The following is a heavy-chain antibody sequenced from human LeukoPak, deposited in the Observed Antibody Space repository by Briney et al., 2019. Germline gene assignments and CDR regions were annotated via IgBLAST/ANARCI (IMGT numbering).Heavy chain of an antibody. CDR1: GFTFSSYA. CDR2: ISYDGSNK. Sequence: GRSLRLSCAASGFTFSSYAMHWVRQAPGKGLEWVAVISYDGSNKYCADSVKGRFTIPRDNSKNTLYLQMNSLRAEDTAVYYCARECRTKVPAALCYFDYWGQGTLVTVSS. D-gene: IGHD2-2*01. CDR3: ARECRTKVPAALCYFDY. J-gene: IGHJ4*02. V-gene: IGHV3-30-3*01.